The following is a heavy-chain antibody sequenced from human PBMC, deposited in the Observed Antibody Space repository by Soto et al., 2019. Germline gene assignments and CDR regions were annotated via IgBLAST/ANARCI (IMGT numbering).Heavy chain of an antibody. J-gene: IGHJ3*01. D-gene: IGHD2-21*02. Sequence: PGESLKMSCKSSGYTFTRNWIGWVRQMPGKGLEWMGIIFPIDSDTRYSPSSQGQVTISADNSISTAYLQWSSLKASDTAIYYCATPGGRDFNAFDVWGQETMVTVSS. CDR2: IFPIDSDT. CDR1: GYTFTRNW. V-gene: IGHV5-51*01. CDR3: ATPGGRDFNAFDV.